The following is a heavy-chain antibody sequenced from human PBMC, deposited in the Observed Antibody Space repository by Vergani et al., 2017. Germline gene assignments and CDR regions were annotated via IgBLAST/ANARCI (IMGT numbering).Heavy chain of an antibody. CDR3: ARDHHYDFWAHYYYYMDV. V-gene: IGHV3-30*19. CDR1: GFTFSSYG. J-gene: IGHJ6*03. Sequence: VQLLESGGGLVKPGGSLRLSCAASGFTFSSYGMHWVRQAPGKGLEWVAVIWYDGSNKYYADSVKGRFTISRDNSKNTLYLQMNSLRAEDSAVYYCARDHHYDFWAHYYYYMDVWGKGTTVTVSS. D-gene: IGHD3-3*01. CDR2: IWYDGSNK.